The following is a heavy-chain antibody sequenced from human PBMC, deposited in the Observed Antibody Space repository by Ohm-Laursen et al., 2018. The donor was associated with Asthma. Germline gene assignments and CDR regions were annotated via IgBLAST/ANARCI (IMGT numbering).Heavy chain of an antibody. CDR2: ITTGSSNI. V-gene: IGHV3-48*01. J-gene: IGHJ4*02. Sequence: SLRLSCAASGFTFSNYNMIWARQAPGKGLDWVSSITTGSSNIYYADSVRGRFTVSTDKVTNSLYLQINSLRPEDTAVYYCAAWGPRIYWGQGTLVTASS. CDR3: AAWGPRIY. CDR1: GFTFSNYN. D-gene: IGHD3-16*01.